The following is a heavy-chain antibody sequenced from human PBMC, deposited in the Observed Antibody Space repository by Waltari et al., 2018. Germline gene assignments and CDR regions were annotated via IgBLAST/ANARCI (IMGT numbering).Heavy chain of an antibody. J-gene: IGHJ4*02. CDR1: GYSFTSYW. V-gene: IGHV5-51*01. D-gene: IGHD1-26*01. CDR2: IDPGDSDT. Sequence: VQLVQSGAEVKTPGESLKISCTGAGYSFTSYWSDWGRQMPGQGLEWMRIIDPGDSDTRYSPSFQGQVTISADKSISTAYLQWSSLKASDTAMYYCARRAVGYYFDYWGQGTLVTVSS. CDR3: ARRAVGYYFDY.